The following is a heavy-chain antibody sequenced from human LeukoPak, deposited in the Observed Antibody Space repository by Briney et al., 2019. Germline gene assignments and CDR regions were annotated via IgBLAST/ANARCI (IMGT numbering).Heavy chain of an antibody. V-gene: IGHV3-53*01. CDR1: GFTVSSNY. CDR2: IYSGGST. J-gene: IGHJ4*02. D-gene: IGHD6-19*01. CDR3: ARDRSGWYYFDY. Sequence: PGGSLRLSCAASGFTVSSNYMSWVRQAPGKGLEWVSVIYSGGSTYYADSVKGRFTISRDNSKNTLYLQMNSLRAEDTAVYYCARDRSGWYYFDYWGQGTLVPSPQ.